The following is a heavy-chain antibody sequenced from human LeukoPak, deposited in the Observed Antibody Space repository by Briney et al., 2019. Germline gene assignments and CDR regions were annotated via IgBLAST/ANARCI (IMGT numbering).Heavy chain of an antibody. CDR3: ARDWGAARPNYFDY. J-gene: IGHJ4*02. V-gene: IGHV1-18*01. Sequence: GASVKVSCKASGYTFTSYGVSWVRQAPGQGLEWMGWISAYNGNTNYAQKLQGRVTMTTDTSTSTAYMELRSLRSDDTAVYYCARDWGAARPNYFDYWGQGTLVTVSS. CDR2: ISAYNGNT. D-gene: IGHD6-6*01. CDR1: GYTFTSYG.